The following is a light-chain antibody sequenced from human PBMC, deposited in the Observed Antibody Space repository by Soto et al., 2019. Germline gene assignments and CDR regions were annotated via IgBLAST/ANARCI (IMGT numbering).Light chain of an antibody. CDR3: QQYNSYSWT. CDR2: ETS. J-gene: IGKJ1*01. CDR1: QTISSW. Sequence: DIQMTQSPSTLSGSVGDRVTITCRASQTISSWLAWYQQKPGKAPKLLIYETSSLESGVPSRFGGSGSGTEFTITISSLQPDDFEIYYCQQYNSYSWTFGQGTKVDIK. V-gene: IGKV1-5*03.